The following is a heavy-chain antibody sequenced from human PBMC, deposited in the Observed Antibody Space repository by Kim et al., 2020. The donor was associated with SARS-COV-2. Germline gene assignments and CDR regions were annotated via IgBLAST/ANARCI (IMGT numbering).Heavy chain of an antibody. J-gene: IGHJ4*02. D-gene: IGHD6-13*01. CDR3: ARGGLEQQFDY. V-gene: IGHV5-51*01. Sequence: TRYSPSFKGQVTISADKSISTAYLQWSSLKASDTAMYYCARGGLEQQFDYWGQGTLVTVSS. CDR2: T.